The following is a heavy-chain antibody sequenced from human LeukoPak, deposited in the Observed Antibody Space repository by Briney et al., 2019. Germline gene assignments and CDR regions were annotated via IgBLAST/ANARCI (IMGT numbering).Heavy chain of an antibody. CDR3: AREASNSGYDIFDY. CDR1: GGTFSSYA. CDR2: IIPIFGTA. Sequence: SVTVSCKASGGTFSSYAISWVRQAPGQGLEWMGGIIPIFGTANYAQKFQGRVTITADESTSTAYMELSSLRSEDTAVYYCAREASNSGYDIFDYWGQGTLVTVSS. V-gene: IGHV1-69*13. D-gene: IGHD5-12*01. J-gene: IGHJ4*02.